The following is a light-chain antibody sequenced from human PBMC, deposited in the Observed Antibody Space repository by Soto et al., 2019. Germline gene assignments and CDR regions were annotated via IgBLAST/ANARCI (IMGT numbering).Light chain of an antibody. V-gene: IGLV1-51*01. CDR3: GTWESRLSAVV. CDR1: SSNIGNNY. J-gene: IGLJ2*01. Sequence: QSVLTQPPSVSAAPGQKVTISCSGSSSNIGNNYVSWYQQLPGTAPKLLIYDNNKRPSGIPDRFSGSKSGTSATLGITGLQTGDESDYYCGTWESRLSAVVFGGGTKLNVL. CDR2: DNN.